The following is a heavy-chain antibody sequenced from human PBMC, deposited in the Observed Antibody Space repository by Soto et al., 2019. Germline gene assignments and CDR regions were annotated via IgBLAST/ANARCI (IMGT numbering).Heavy chain of an antibody. CDR2: INAGNGNT. CDR1: GYSFTNYW. J-gene: IGHJ4*02. CDR3: ARSIVVVTALDY. D-gene: IGHD2-21*02. V-gene: IGHV1-3*01. Sequence: GESLKISCKGSGYSFTNYWIGWVRQAPGQRLEWMGWINAGNGNTKYSQKFQGRVTITRDTSASTAYMELSSLRSEDTAVYYCARSIVVVTALDYWGQGTLVTVSS.